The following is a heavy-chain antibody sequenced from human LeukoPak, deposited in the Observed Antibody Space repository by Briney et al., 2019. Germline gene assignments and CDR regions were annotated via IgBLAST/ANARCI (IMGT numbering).Heavy chain of an antibody. V-gene: IGHV1-69*04. D-gene: IGHD6-13*01. CDR1: GGTFSSYA. CDR2: IIPILGIA. Sequence: SVKVSCKASGGTFSSYAISWVRQAPGQGLEWMGRIIPILGIANYAQKFQGRVTITADKSTSTAYMELSSLRSEDTAVYYCARVKPGQQLDFDYWGQGTLVTVSS. CDR3: ARVKPGQQLDFDY. J-gene: IGHJ4*02.